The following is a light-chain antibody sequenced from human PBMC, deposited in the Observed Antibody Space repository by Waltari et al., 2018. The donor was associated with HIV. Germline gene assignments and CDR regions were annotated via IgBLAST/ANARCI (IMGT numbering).Light chain of an antibody. Sequence: DIQMTQSPSTLSASVGDRVTITCRASQSISDWLAWYQQKPGKAPKLLIYKASNLESGVPSRFSGSGSGTEFTLTISSLQPDDFATYFCQHYDSYPFTFGGGTRVGIK. CDR3: QHYDSYPFT. J-gene: IGKJ4*01. V-gene: IGKV1-5*03. CDR1: QSISDW. CDR2: KAS.